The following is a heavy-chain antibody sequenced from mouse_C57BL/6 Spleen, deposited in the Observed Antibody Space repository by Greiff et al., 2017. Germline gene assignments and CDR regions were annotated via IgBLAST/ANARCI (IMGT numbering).Heavy chain of an antibody. CDR1: GYTFPSYW. J-gene: IGHJ2*01. V-gene: IGHV1-55*01. CDR2: IYPGSGST. Sequence: QVQLQQPGAELVKPGASVKMSCKASGYTFPSYWITWVKQRPGQGLEWIGDIYPGSGSTNYNEKFKSKATLTVDTSSSTAYMQLSSLTSEDSAVYYCARAKDYDEDYYFDYWGQGTTRTVSA. CDR3: ARAKDYDEDYYFDY. D-gene: IGHD2-4*01.